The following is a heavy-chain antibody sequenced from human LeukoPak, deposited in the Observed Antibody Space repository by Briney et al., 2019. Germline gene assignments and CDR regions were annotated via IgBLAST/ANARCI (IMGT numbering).Heavy chain of an antibody. D-gene: IGHD6-13*01. J-gene: IGHJ4*02. CDR1: GFTFSNHA. Sequence: GGSLRLSCAASGFTFSNHAMNWVRQAPGKGLEWVGFIRSKAYGETADYAASVKGRFTISRDDSKSIAYLQMNSLKTEDTAVYYCTRDPSSSWYPEFDYWGQGTLVTVSS. V-gene: IGHV3-49*04. CDR2: IRSKAYGETA. CDR3: TRDPSSSWYPEFDY.